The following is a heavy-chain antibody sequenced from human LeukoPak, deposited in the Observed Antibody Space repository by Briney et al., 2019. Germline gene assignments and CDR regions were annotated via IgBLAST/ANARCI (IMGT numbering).Heavy chain of an antibody. D-gene: IGHD1-20*01. CDR1: GFTFRNYV. CDR3: ARDLPGMGYFDY. V-gene: IGHV3-23*01. Sequence: GGSLRLSCAASGFTFRNYVMNWVRQAPGKGLEWISVISTNGATTYYADSVKGRFTISRDNSKNTLYLQMNSLRAEDTAVYYCARDLPGMGYFDYWGQGTLVTVSS. CDR2: ISTNGATT. J-gene: IGHJ4*02.